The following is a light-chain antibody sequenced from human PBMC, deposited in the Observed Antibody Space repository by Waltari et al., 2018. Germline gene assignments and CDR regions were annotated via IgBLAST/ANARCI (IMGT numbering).Light chain of an antibody. CDR2: RTD. CDR1: RSNIGVNY. Sequence: QSVLTQPASASGTPGQRVTISCSGSRSNIGVNYLGWYQHLPGTAPKLPIYRTDPRPAGVPDRFSGYKSGTAASLAISGLRSEDEADYYCAAWDDSLSGPWVFGGGTKVTVL. J-gene: IGLJ3*02. CDR3: AAWDDSLSGPWV. V-gene: IGLV1-47*01.